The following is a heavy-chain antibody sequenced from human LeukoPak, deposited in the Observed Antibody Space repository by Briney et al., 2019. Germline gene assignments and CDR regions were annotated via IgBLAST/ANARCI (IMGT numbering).Heavy chain of an antibody. V-gene: IGHV4-34*01. CDR2: TNPSGST. CDR3: ARHASSIAARRGFDY. D-gene: IGHD6-6*01. CDR1: GGSFSGGASFSGYY. J-gene: IGHJ4*02. Sequence: PSETLSLTCAVYGGSFSGGASFSGYYWSWIRQSPGRGLEWIGETNPSGSTNYNPSLKSRVTISGDTSKNQFSLRLSSVTAADTAVYYCARHASSIAARRGFDYWGQGTLVTVSS.